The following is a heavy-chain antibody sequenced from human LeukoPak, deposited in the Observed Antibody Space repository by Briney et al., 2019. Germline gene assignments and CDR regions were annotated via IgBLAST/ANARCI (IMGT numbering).Heavy chain of an antibody. V-gene: IGHV4-38-2*02. J-gene: IGHJ5*02. Sequence: KPSETLSLTCTVSGGSISSYYWGWIRQPPGQGLEWIGNIYHSGSTYYNPSLKSRVTISVDTTKNQFSLKVTSVTAADTAVYYCARVYFSTQLEGPPVNWFDPWGPGTLVIVSS. CDR3: ARVYFSTQLEGPPVNWFDP. CDR2: IYHSGST. D-gene: IGHD2/OR15-2a*01. CDR1: GGSISSYY.